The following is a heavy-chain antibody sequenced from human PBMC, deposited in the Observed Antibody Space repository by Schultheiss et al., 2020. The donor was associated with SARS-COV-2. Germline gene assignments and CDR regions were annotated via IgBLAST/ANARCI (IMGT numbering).Heavy chain of an antibody. V-gene: IGHV3-30*03. CDR3: ARDSSGQYYYYGMDV. J-gene: IGHJ6*02. Sequence: GGSLRLSCAASGFTFRSYDMHWVRQAPGKGLEWVAVISYDGSNKYYADSVKGRFTISRDNSKNTLYLQMNSLRAEDTAVYYCARDSSGQYYYYGMDVWGQGTTVTVSS. CDR2: ISYDGSNK. CDR1: GFTFRSYD. D-gene: IGHD3-22*01.